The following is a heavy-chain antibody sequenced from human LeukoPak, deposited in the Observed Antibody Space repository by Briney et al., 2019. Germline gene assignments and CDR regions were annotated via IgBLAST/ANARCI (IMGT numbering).Heavy chain of an antibody. CDR3: ARGSITVVPAFDI. CDR1: GGSISTYY. J-gene: IGHJ3*02. D-gene: IGHD4-23*01. V-gene: IGHV4-59*12. Sequence: PSETLSLTCTASGGSISTYYWGWIRQPPGKGLEWIGCIYYTGSANYNPSLKSRGTISVDTSKNQFSLKLSSVTAADTAVYYCARGSITVVPAFDIWGQGTMFTVSS. CDR2: IYYTGSA.